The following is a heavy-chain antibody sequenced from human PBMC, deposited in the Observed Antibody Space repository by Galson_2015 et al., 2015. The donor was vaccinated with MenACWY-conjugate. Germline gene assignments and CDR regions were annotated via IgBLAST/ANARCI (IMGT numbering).Heavy chain of an antibody. D-gene: IGHD1-14*01. CDR2: ISGSSSYI. CDR3: ASRTRFRTGSGPEDF. Sequence: SLRLSCAGSGLTFSTYSMIWVRQAPGKGLEWVSAISGSSSYIYYADSVKGRFTISRDNAKHSLYLQMNSLRAEDTAVYYCASRTRFRTGSGPEDFWGQGTLVAVSS. J-gene: IGHJ4*02. V-gene: IGHV3-21*01. CDR1: GLTFSTYS.